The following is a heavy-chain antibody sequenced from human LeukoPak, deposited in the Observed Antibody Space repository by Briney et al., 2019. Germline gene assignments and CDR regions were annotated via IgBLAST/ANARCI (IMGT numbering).Heavy chain of an antibody. J-gene: IGHJ4*02. CDR1: GFTVSSNY. CDR3: ARGAYSSGWYLDY. Sequence: GGSLRLSCAASGFTVSSNYMSWVRQAPGKGLEWVSVIYSGGSTYYADSVKDRFTISRDNSKNTLYLQMNSLRAEDTAVYYCARGAYSSGWYLDYWGQGTLVTVSS. D-gene: IGHD6-19*01. CDR2: IYSGGST. V-gene: IGHV3-66*01.